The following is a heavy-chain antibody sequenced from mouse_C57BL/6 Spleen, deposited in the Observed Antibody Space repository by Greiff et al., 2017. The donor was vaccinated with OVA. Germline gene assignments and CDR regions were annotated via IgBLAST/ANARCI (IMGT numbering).Heavy chain of an antibody. V-gene: IGHV1-39*01. Sequence: VQLKESGPELVKPGASVKISCKASGYSFTDYNMNWVKQRNGKSLEWIGVINPNYGTTSYNQKFKGKATLTVDQSSSTAYMQLNSLTSEDSAVYYCARSDDYDVGTWFAYWGQGTLVTVSA. D-gene: IGHD2-4*01. CDR1: GYSFTDYN. CDR2: INPNYGTT. CDR3: ARSDDYDVGTWFAY. J-gene: IGHJ3*01.